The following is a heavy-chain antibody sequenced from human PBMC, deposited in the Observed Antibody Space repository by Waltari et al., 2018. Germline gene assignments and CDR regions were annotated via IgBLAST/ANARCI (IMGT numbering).Heavy chain of an antibody. CDR1: GGTFSSYA. CDR2: INHSGST. V-gene: IGHV4-34*01. J-gene: IGHJ4*02. CDR3: ARGRIAAAGTGGDY. Sequence: QVQLVQSGAEVKKPGSSVKVSCKASGGTFSSYAISWIRQPPGKGLEWIGEINHSGSTNYNPSLKSRVTISVDTSKNQFSLKLSSVTAADTAVYYCARGRIAAAGTGGDYWGQGTLVTVSS. D-gene: IGHD6-13*01.